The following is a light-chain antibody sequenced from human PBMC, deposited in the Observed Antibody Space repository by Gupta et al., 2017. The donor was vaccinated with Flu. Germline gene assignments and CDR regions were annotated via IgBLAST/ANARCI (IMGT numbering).Light chain of an antibody. V-gene: IGLV8-61*01. Sequence: TVTLTCGWTSGSVSNTYYPNWYQQTPGQAPRTLIDTTNARSSGVPERFSGSILGNKGALTITGAQADDESDYYCVVYLGRGIWVFGGGTKLTVL. CDR3: VVYLGRGIWV. J-gene: IGLJ3*02. CDR2: TTN. CDR1: SGSVSNTYY.